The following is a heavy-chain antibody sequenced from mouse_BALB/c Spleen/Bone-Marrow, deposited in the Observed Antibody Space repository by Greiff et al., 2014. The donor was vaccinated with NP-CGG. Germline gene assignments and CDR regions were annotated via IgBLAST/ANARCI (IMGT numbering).Heavy chain of an antibody. D-gene: IGHD4-1*01. CDR2: INPNNGGT. Sequence: EVQLQQSGPELVKPGASVKISCKTSGYSFTECTMHWVKQRHGKSLEWIGRINPNNGGTSYNQKFKGKATLTVGKSSSTAYMELRSLTSEDSAVYYCARPGRLGRDWYFDVWGAGTTVTVSS. V-gene: IGHV1-22*01. CDR3: ARPGRLGRDWYFDV. J-gene: IGHJ1*01. CDR1: GYSFTECT.